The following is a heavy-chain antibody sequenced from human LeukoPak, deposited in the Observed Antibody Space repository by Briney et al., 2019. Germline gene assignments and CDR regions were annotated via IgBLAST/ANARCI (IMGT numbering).Heavy chain of an antibody. Sequence: GGSLRLSCAASGFTVSSNYMNWVRQAPGKGLEWVSVIYSGGRTYYADSAKGRFIISRDNSKNMVYLQMNSLRAEDTALYYCARGDRAASGYDSWGQGTLVTVSS. CDR3: ARGDRAASGYDS. CDR2: IYSGGRT. V-gene: IGHV3-66*01. J-gene: IGHJ4*02. D-gene: IGHD3-22*01. CDR1: GFTVSSNY.